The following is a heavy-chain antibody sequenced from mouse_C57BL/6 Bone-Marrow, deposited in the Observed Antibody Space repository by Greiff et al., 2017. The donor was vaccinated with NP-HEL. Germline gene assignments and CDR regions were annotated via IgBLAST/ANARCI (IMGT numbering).Heavy chain of an antibody. CDR3: ARVAVAYYYAMDY. D-gene: IGHD1-1*01. Sequence: EVKLMESGPGLVKPSQSLSLTCSVTGYSITSGYYWNWIRQFPGNKLEWMGYISYDGSNNYNPSLKNRISITRDTSKNQFFLKLNSVTTEDTATYYCARVAVAYYYAMDYWGQGTSVTVSS. J-gene: IGHJ4*01. V-gene: IGHV3-6*01. CDR1: GYSITSGYY. CDR2: ISYDGSN.